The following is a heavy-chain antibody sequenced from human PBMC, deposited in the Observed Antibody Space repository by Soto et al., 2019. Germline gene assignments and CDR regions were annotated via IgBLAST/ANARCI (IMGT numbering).Heavy chain of an antibody. CDR2: ISGSGDTT. D-gene: IGHD4-17*01. Sequence: EVQLLESGGGLVQPGGSLRLSCAASGFTFSNFAMSWVRQAPGEGLEWGSAISGSGDTTFYADSVKGRFTIYRDNSRNTLYLQMTSLGAEDTAVFYCAKEGCTATTHYVAHWGQGILVTVSS. J-gene: IGHJ4*02. CDR1: GFTFSNFA. CDR3: AKEGCTATTHYVAH. V-gene: IGHV3-23*01.